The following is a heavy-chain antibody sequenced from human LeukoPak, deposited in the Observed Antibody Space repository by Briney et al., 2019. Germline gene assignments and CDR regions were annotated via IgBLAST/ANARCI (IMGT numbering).Heavy chain of an antibody. V-gene: IGHV2-5*02. Sequence: SGPTLVKPTQTLTLTCTFSGFSLSTSGVGVGWIRQPPGKALEWLALIYWDDDKRYSPSLKSRLTITKDTSKNQVVLTMTNMDPVDTATYYCAHIPQEAAGINYFDYWAQGALVTVSS. D-gene: IGHD6-13*01. J-gene: IGHJ4*02. CDR3: AHIPQEAAGINYFDY. CDR1: GFSLSTSGVG. CDR2: IYWDDDK.